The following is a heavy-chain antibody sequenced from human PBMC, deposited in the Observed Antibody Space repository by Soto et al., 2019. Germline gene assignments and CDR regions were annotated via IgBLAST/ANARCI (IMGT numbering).Heavy chain of an antibody. CDR3: ARSLLGNYYDSSGYYNTSALCFDY. J-gene: IGHJ4*02. CDR2: INHSGST. CDR1: GGSFSGYY. Sequence: QVQLQQWGAGLLKPSETLSLTCAVYGGSFSGYYWSWIRQPPGKGLEWIGEINHSGSTNYNPSLKSRVTISVDTSKNQFSLKLSSVTAAGTAVYYCARSLLGNYYDSSGYYNTSALCFDYWGQGTLVTVSS. D-gene: IGHD3-22*01. V-gene: IGHV4-34*01.